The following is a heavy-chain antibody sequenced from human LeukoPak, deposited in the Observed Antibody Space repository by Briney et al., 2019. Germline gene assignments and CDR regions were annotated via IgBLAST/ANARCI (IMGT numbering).Heavy chain of an antibody. D-gene: IGHD6-6*01. CDR2: MNPNSGNT. V-gene: IGHV1-8*01. J-gene: IGHJ4*02. CDR3: ALLLTTRPW. CDR1: GYTFTSYN. Sequence: ASVKVSCKASGYTFTSYNINWVRQATGQGLEWMGWMNPNSGNTGYAQKFQGRITMTRNTSISTAYMELSSLRSEDTAVYFYALLLTTRPWWGQGTLVTVSS.